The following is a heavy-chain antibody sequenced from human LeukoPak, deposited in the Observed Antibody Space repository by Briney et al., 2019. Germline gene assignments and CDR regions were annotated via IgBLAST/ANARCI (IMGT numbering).Heavy chain of an antibody. J-gene: IGHJ6*02. CDR1: GGSISSGGYY. V-gene: IGHV4-31*03. D-gene: IGHD3-3*01. CDR2: IYYSGNT. Sequence: PSQTLSLTCTVSGGSISSGGYYWSWIRQHPGKGLEWIGYIYYSGNTYYNPSLKSRVTISVDTSKNQFSLKLSSVTAADTAVYYCARIPAYYDFWSGHYGMDVWGQGTTVTVSS. CDR3: ARIPAYYDFWSGHYGMDV.